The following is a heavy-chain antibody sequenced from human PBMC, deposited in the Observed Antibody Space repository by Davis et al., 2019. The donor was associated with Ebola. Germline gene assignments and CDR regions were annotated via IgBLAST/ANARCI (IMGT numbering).Heavy chain of an antibody. V-gene: IGHV3-66*01. Sequence: GESLKISCAASGFTFSSYGMHWVRQAPGKGLEWVSVIYSGGSTYYADSVKGRFTISRDNSKNTLYLQMNSLRAEDTAVYYCARDGSYSSSSGDYWGQGTLVTVSS. CDR3: ARDGSYSSSSGDY. CDR1: GFTFSSYG. D-gene: IGHD6-6*01. J-gene: IGHJ4*02. CDR2: IYSGGST.